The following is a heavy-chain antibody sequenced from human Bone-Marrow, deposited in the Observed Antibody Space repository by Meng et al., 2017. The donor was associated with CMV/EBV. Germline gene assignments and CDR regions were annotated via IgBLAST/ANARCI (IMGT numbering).Heavy chain of an antibody. J-gene: IGHJ6*02. CDR1: GYTFTDYY. CDR2: ISAYNGNT. CDR3: ARDAIVVVPAAITDYYYYYGKDV. Sequence: ASVKVSCKASGYTFTDYYIHWVRQAPGQGLEWMGWISAYNGNTNYAQKLQGRVTMTTDTSTSTAYMELRSLRSDDTAVYYCARDAIVVVPAAITDYYYYYGKDVWGQRTTVTVSS. V-gene: IGHV1-18*04. D-gene: IGHD2-2*01.